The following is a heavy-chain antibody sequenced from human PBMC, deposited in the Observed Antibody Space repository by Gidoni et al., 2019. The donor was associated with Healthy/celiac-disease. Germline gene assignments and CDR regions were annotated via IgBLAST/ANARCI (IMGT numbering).Heavy chain of an antibody. Sequence: EVQLVQSGAAVKKPGESLKISCKGSGYSVNSYWIGWVRQMPGKGLEWMGIIYPGDSDTRYSPSFQGQVTISADKSISTAYLQWSSLKASDTAMYYCARQGVWFGELSNEYYYYYYGMDVWGQGTTVTVSS. CDR3: ARQGVWFGELSNEYYYYYYGMDV. CDR1: GYSVNSYW. D-gene: IGHD3-10*01. CDR2: IYPGDSDT. V-gene: IGHV5-51*01. J-gene: IGHJ6*02.